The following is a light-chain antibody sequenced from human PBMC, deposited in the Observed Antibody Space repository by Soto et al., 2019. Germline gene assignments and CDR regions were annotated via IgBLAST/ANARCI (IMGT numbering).Light chain of an antibody. CDR3: QQYGISLVP. V-gene: IGKV3-20*01. J-gene: IGKJ1*01. CDR1: QSVSYY. Sequence: DMVWTQTKGALSLSPGERATLSCRASQSVSYYLAWYQQKPGQAPRLLIYDASSRATGVPDRFSGSGSGTDFTLTISRLEPEDFAVYYCQQYGISLVPFGQGAMVAIK. CDR2: DAS.